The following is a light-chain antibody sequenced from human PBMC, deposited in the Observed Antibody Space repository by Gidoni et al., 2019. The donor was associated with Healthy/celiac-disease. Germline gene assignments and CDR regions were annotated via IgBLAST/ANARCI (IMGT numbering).Light chain of an antibody. CDR3: SSYTSSSTYV. CDR2: EVS. Sequence: QTALPQPASVSGSPRQSINISCTGTSSDVGGYNYVTWYQQHPDKAPKLMIYEVSNRPSGVSNRFSGSKSGNTASLTISGLQAEDEADYYCSSYTSSSTYVFGAGTKVTVL. J-gene: IGLJ1*01. CDR1: SSDVGGYNY. V-gene: IGLV2-14*01.